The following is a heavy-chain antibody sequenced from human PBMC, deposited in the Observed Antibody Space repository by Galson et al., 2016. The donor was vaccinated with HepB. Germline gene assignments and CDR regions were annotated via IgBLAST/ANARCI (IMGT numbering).Heavy chain of an antibody. J-gene: IGHJ4*02. CDR2: ISADNGHT. Sequence: SVKVSCKASGYAFSSHGISWVRQAPGQGLEWMGWISADNGHTKYAQNLQGRVTLTTDTPTNTAYMELRSLRSDDTAVYYCARVDNWTYDYWGQGTLVTVSS. CDR1: GYAFSSHG. CDR3: ARVDNWTYDY. V-gene: IGHV1-18*01. D-gene: IGHD1-7*01.